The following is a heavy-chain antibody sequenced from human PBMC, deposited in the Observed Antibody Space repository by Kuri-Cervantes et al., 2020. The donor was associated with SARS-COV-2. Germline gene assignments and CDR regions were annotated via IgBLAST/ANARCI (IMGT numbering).Heavy chain of an antibody. CDR1: GGTFSSYA. CDR3: AREIRVIAYPHAFDI. V-gene: IGHV1-69*13. Sequence: SVKVSCKASGGTFSSYAISWVRQAPGQGLEWMGGIIPIFGTANYAQKFQGRVTITADESTSTAYMELSSLRSEDTAVYYCAREIRVIAYPHAFDIWGQGTMVTVSS. J-gene: IGHJ3*02. D-gene: IGHD2-21*01. CDR2: IIPIFGTA.